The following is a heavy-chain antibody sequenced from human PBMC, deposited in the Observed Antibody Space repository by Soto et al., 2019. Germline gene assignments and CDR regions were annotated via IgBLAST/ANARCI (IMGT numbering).Heavy chain of an antibody. V-gene: IGHV3-21*01. CDR1: GFTFSSYS. CDR3: ARGVRVAASHWFDP. D-gene: IGHD6-25*01. CDR2: ISSSSSYI. J-gene: IGHJ5*02. Sequence: GGSLRLSCAASGFTFSSYSMNWVRQAPGKGLEWVSSISSSSSYIYYADSVKGRFTISRDNAKNSLYLQMNSLRAEDTAVYYCARGVRVAASHWFDPWGQGTLVTVSS.